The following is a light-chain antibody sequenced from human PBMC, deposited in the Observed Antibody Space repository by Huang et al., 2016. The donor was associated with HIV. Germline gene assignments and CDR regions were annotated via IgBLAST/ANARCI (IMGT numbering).Light chain of an antibody. Sequence: DIQMTQSPSSLSASIGDRIPISCRASQDIDAYLAWYQHKPGKVPNLLIYAASTLQSGVPSRFSGSGSGTNVTLTIGSLQPEDVGSYYCQKYNDVPRTFGHGTKVEIK. CDR2: AAS. CDR3: QKYNDVPRT. J-gene: IGKJ1*01. V-gene: IGKV1-27*01. CDR1: QDIDAY.